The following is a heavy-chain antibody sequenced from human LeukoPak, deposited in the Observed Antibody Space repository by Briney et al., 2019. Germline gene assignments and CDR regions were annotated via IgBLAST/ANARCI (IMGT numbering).Heavy chain of an antibody. J-gene: IGHJ1*01. CDR2: IYYSGST. CDR1: DGSISSSSYY. V-gene: IGHV4-39*07. CDR3: ARSTYYYDSSGYFVGYFQH. Sequence: SETLSLTCTVSDGSISSSSYYWGWIRQPPGKGLEWIGSIYYSGSTYYNPSLKSRVTISVDTSKNQFSLKLSSVTAADTAVYYCARSTYYYDSSGYFVGYFQHWGQGTLVTVSS. D-gene: IGHD3-22*01.